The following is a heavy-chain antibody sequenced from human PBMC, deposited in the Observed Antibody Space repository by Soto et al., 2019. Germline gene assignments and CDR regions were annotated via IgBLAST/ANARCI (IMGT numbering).Heavy chain of an antibody. D-gene: IGHD1-26*01. V-gene: IGHV3-23*01. Sequence: GGSLRLSCAASGVTFNSYAMNWVRQAPGKGLEWVSSISGTGDSTYYVDSVKGRFAISRDNSKNTLYLQMNSLRAEDTAVYYCAKGYSGTFFDFWGQGTLVTVFS. CDR3: AKGYSGTFFDF. J-gene: IGHJ4*02. CDR1: GVTFNSYA. CDR2: ISGTGDST.